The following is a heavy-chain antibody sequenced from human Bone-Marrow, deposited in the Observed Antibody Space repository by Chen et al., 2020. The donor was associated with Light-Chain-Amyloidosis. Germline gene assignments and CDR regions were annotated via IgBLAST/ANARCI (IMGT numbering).Heavy chain of an antibody. Sequence: QVQLVQSGAEVKKPGASVKVSCKASGYTFTSYYMHWVRQAPGQGLEWMGIINPSGGSTSYAQKFQGRVTMTRDTSTSTVYMELSSLRSEDTAVYYCARVGWGQVGSRVKLSAAGYYYYMDVWGKGTTVTVSS. J-gene: IGHJ6*03. CDR2: INPSGGST. V-gene: IGHV1-46*01. D-gene: IGHD6-13*01. CDR1: GYTFTSYY. CDR3: ARVGWGQVGSRVKLSAAGYYYYMDV.